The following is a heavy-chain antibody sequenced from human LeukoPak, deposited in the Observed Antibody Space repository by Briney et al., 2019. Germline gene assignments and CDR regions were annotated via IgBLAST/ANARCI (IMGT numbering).Heavy chain of an antibody. J-gene: IGHJ6*03. D-gene: IGHD2-2*02. CDR3: AREDIVVVPAAIRPAIHYMDV. V-gene: IGHV4-31*03. Sequence: SQTLSLTCTVSGGSISRGGYYWSWIRQHPGKGLEWIGYIYYSGSTYYNPSLKSRVTISVDTSKNQFSLKLSSVTAADTAVYYCAREDIVVVPAAIRPAIHYMDVWGKGTTVTVSS. CDR1: GGSISRGGYY. CDR2: IYYSGST.